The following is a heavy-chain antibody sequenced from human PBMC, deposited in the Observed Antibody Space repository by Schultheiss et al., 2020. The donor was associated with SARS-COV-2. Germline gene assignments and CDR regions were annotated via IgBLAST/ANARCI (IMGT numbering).Heavy chain of an antibody. CDR2: TYYRSKWYN. J-gene: IGHJ4*02. Sequence: LRLSCAISGDSVSSNSAAWNWIRQSPSRGLEWLGRTYYRSKWYNDYAVSVKSRISINADTSKNQFYLQLNAVTPEDTAVYYCARVEATGKGFDYWGQGTLVTVSS. D-gene: IGHD1-1*01. CDR3: ARVEATGKGFDY. V-gene: IGHV6-1*01. CDR1: GDSVSSNSAA.